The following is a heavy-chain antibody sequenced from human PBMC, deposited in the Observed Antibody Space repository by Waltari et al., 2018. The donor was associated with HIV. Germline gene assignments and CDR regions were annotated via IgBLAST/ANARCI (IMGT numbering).Heavy chain of an antibody. D-gene: IGHD3-22*01. V-gene: IGHV3-30*02. CDR1: GFTSRTYG. J-gene: IGHJ4*02. CDR2: IRYDGNNK. CDR3: AKAPHHYDSSGPVY. Sequence: QVQLVESGGGVVQPGGSLCLFCTESGFTSRTYGLYWVRQAPGKGPQWVAFIRYDGNNKYYADSVKGRFIISRDNSKNTLSLQMHSLRAEDTAVYYCAKAPHHYDSSGPVYWGQGTLVTVSS.